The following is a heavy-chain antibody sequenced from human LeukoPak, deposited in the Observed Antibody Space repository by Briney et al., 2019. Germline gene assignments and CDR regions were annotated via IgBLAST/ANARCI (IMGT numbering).Heavy chain of an antibody. CDR3: ARVPGGGTAAN. J-gene: IGHJ3*01. V-gene: IGHV4-61*01. Sequence: SETLSLTCTVPGGSVSSGSYYWSWIRQPPGEGLEWIGYIYYSGSTNYNPSLKSRVTMSVDTSKNQFSLKLSSVTAADTAVYYCARVPGGGTAANWGQGTMVTVSS. D-gene: IGHD1-7*01. CDR1: GGSVSSGSYY. CDR2: IYYSGST.